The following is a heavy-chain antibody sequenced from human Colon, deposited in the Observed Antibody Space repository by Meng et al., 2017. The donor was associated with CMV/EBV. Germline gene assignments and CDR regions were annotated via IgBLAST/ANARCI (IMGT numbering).Heavy chain of an antibody. J-gene: IGHJ4*02. CDR1: GVSISSSSYY. CDR2: IYYSGST. V-gene: IGHV4-39*07. Sequence: GSLRLSCAVSGVSISSSSYYWGWIRQPPGKGLEWIGSIYYSGSTYYNPSLKSRVTISVDTSKNQFSLKLSSVTAADTAVYYCARGIVYWGQGTLVTVSS. CDR3: ARGIVY.